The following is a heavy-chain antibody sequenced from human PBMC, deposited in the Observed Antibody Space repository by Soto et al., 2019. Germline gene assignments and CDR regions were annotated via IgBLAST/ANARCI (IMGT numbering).Heavy chain of an antibody. J-gene: IGHJ4*02. CDR1: GYTFTSYA. V-gene: IGHV1-3*01. CDR3: ARDGSHGGLEWLSIWGYYFDY. Sequence: QVQLVQSGAEVKKPGASVKVSCKASGYTFTSYAMHWVRQAPGQRLEWMGWINAGNGNTKYSQKFQGRVTITRDTSASTAYMELSSLRSEDTAVYYCARDGSHGGLEWLSIWGYYFDYWGQGTLVTVSS. CDR2: INAGNGNT. D-gene: IGHD3-3*01.